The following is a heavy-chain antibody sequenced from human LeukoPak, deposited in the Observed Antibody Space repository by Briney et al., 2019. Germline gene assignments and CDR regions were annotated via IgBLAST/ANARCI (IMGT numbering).Heavy chain of an antibody. Sequence: GGSLRLSCAASGFTFDDYAMHWVRQAPGKGLEWVSGISWNSGSIGYADSVKGRFTLSRGNAKNSLYLQMNSLRAEDMALYYCAKDIDSGFSGTPCYFDYWGQGTLVTVSS. CDR3: AKDIDSGFSGTPCYFDY. J-gene: IGHJ4*02. V-gene: IGHV3-9*03. CDR1: GFTFDDYA. CDR2: ISWNSGSI. D-gene: IGHD2/OR15-2a*01.